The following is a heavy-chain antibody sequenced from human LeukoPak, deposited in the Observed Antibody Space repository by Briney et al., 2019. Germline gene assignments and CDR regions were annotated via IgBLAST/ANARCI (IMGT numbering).Heavy chain of an antibody. D-gene: IGHD2-21*02. CDR1: GGTFSSYA. J-gene: IGHJ4*02. CDR2: IIPILGIA. V-gene: IGHV1-69*04. Sequence: GSSVKVSCKASGGTFSSYAISWVRQAPGQGLEWMGRIIPILGIANYAQKFQGRVTITADKSTSTAYMELSSLGSEDTAVYYCARRNYCGGDCSFDYWGQGTLVTVSS. CDR3: ARRNYCGGDCSFDY.